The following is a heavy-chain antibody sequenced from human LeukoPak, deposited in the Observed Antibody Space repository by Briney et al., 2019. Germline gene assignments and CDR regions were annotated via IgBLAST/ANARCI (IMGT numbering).Heavy chain of an antibody. Sequence: PSETLSLTCTVTGGSISGYYWSWIRQPPGKGLEWIGYIYYSGSTNYNPSLKSRVTISVDTSKNQFSLKLSSVTAADTAVYYCARSFRGYYPGAFDIWGQGTMVTVSS. J-gene: IGHJ3*02. CDR3: ARSFRGYYPGAFDI. CDR2: IYYSGST. D-gene: IGHD3-3*01. V-gene: IGHV4-59*01. CDR1: GGSISGYY.